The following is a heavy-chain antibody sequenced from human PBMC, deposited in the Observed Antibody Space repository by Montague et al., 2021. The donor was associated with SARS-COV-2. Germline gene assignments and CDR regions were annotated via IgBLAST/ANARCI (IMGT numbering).Heavy chain of an antibody. CDR3: ARSYYDILTAYYSPFDY. CDR2: SDWDDEK. Sequence: PALVKPTQTLTLTCTFSGFSLSTSGMRASWIRQPPGKALEWHARSDWDDEKFYSTSLKTRLTISKYTSKNQVVITMTNMDPVDTAPYYCARSYYDILTAYYSPFDYWGQGTLVTVSS. CDR1: GFSLSTSGMR. J-gene: IGHJ4*02. V-gene: IGHV2-70*04. D-gene: IGHD3-9*01.